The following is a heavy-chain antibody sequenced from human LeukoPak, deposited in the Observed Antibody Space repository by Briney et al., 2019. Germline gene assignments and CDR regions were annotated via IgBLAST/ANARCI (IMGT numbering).Heavy chain of an antibody. Sequence: GGSLRLSCAASGFTVSSNYMSWVRQAPGKGLEWVSVIYSGGSTYYADSVKGRFTISRDNAKNSLYLQMNSLGAEDTAVYYCARDFPPYSGYVYWGQGTLVTVSS. D-gene: IGHD5-12*01. CDR2: IYSGGST. CDR1: GFTVSSNY. CDR3: ARDFPPYSGYVY. J-gene: IGHJ4*02. V-gene: IGHV3-53*01.